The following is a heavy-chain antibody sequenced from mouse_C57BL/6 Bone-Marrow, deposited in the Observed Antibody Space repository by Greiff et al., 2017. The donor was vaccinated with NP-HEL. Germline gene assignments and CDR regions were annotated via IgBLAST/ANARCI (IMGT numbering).Heavy chain of an antibody. V-gene: IGHV1-55*01. Sequence: VQLQQPGAELVKPGASVKMSCKASGSTFTSYWITWVQQRPGQGLEWIGDIYPGSGSTNYNEKFKSKATLTVDTSSSTAYMQLSSLTSEDSAVYYCARNRIGTTVVAGDWYFDVWGTGTTVTVSS. D-gene: IGHD1-1*01. J-gene: IGHJ1*03. CDR3: ARNRIGTTVVAGDWYFDV. CDR2: IYPGSGST. CDR1: GSTFTSYW.